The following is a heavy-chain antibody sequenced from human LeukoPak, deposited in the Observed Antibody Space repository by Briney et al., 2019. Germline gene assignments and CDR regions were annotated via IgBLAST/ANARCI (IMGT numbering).Heavy chain of an antibody. CDR2: IWYDGSNK. J-gene: IGHJ3*02. CDR1: GFTFSSYG. D-gene: IGHD1-20*01. V-gene: IGHV3-33*01. Sequence: GGSLRLSCAASGFTFSSYGMHWVRQAPGKGLEWVAVIWYDGSNKYYADSVKGRFTISRDNSKNTLYLQMNGLRAEDTAVYYCARLAALITGTFDAFDIWGQGTMVTVSS. CDR3: ARLAALITGTFDAFDI.